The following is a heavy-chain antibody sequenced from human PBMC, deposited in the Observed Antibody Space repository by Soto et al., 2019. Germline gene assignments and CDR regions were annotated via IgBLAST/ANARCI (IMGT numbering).Heavy chain of an antibody. CDR2: TRNKAHSYTT. D-gene: IGHD1-26*01. J-gene: IGHJ6*02. V-gene: IGHV3-72*01. CDR3: ARDLGVGATDYYSGMDV. Sequence: EVQLVESGGGLVQPGGSLRLSCAASGFTFSDHYMDWVRQAPGKGLEWVGRTRNKAHSYTTEYAASVKGRFIISRDDSKNSVYLQMNSVKPEDTAVYYCARDLGVGATDYYSGMDVWGQGTTVTVSS. CDR1: GFTFSDHY.